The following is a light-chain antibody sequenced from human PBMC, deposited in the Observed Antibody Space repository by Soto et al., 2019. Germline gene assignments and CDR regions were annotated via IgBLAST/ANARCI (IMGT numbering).Light chain of an antibody. Sequence: QSALTQSPSASGSPGQSVTISCTGTSSDVGGYNYVSWYQQHPGKAPKLMIYEVNKRPSGVPDRFYGSKSGNTASLTVAGLQAEDEADYYSSSYAGSKEVIFGGGTKLTFL. CDR2: EVN. J-gene: IGLJ2*01. CDR3: SSYAGSKEVI. CDR1: SSDVGGYNY. V-gene: IGLV2-8*01.